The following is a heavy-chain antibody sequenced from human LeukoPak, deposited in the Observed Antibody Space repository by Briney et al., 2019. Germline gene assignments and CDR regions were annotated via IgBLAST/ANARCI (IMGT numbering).Heavy chain of an antibody. V-gene: IGHV3-7*01. CDR1: GFRFSSYC. D-gene: IGHD6-13*01. J-gene: IGHJ1*01. CDR3: ASSGYSSSWYSEYFQH. CDR2: IIQDGSEK. Sequence: GGSLRLSCAASGFRFSSYCMNWVRQAPGKGLEWVANIIQDGSEKYYVDSVKGRFTISRDNAKNSLYLQMDSLRADDTAVYYCASSGYSSSWYSEYFQHWGQGTLVTVSS.